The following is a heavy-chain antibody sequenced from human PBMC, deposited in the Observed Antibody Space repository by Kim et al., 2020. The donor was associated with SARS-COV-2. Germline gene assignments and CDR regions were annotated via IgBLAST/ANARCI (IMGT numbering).Heavy chain of an antibody. Sequence: SETLSLTCAVYGGSFSGYYWSWIRQPPGKGLEWIGEINHSGSTNYNPSLKSRVTISVDTSKNQFSLKLSSVTAADTAVYYCARAPYDSSGYRRWGQGTLVTVSS. D-gene: IGHD3-22*01. J-gene: IGHJ4*02. CDR2: INHSGST. CDR1: GGSFSGYY. CDR3: ARAPYDSSGYRR. V-gene: IGHV4-34*01.